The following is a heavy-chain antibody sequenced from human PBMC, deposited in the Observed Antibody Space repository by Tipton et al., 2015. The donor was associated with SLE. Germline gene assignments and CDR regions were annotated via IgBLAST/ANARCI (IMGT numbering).Heavy chain of an antibody. D-gene: IGHD6-13*01. Sequence: TLSLTCTVSGGSVSSGSQYWSWIRQSAGKGLEWIGRIYTRGSTNYNPSLMSRVPISLDTSKNQFSLKLSSVTAADTAVYYCAREAGLSSRSYYHGYMDVWGKGTTVTISS. CDR1: GGSVSSGSQY. CDR3: AREAGLSSRSYYHGYMDV. V-gene: IGHV4-61*02. J-gene: IGHJ6*03. CDR2: IYTRGST.